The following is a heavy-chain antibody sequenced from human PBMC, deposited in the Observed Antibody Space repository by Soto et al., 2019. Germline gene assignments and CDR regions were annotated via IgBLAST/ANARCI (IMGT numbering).Heavy chain of an antibody. V-gene: IGHV3-30*18. J-gene: IGHJ4*02. Sequence: QVQLVESGGGVVQPGRSLRLSCAASGFTFSSYGMHWVRQAPGKGLEWVAVISYDGSNKYYVDSVKGRFTISRDNSNNTLYLQMNSLRAEDTAVYYCAKGESMVYPYYFDDWGQGTLVTVSS. CDR3: AKGESMVYPYYFDD. D-gene: IGHD2-8*01. CDR1: GFTFSSYG. CDR2: ISYDGSNK.